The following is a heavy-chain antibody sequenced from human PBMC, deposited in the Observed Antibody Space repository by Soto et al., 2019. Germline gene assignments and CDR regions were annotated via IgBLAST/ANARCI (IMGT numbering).Heavy chain of an antibody. CDR1: GLSVSNNY. V-gene: IGHV3-66*01. CDR3: ARDYRLMVGGAGFDY. CDR2: IYSGGTT. J-gene: IGHJ4*02. Sequence: PGGSLRLSCAASGLSVSNNYMSWVRQAPGKGLEWVSVIYSGGTTFYADSVKGRFIISRDISKNMLYLQMNSLRADDTAVYYCARDYRLMVGGAGFDYWGQGVLVTVSS. D-gene: IGHD3-10*01.